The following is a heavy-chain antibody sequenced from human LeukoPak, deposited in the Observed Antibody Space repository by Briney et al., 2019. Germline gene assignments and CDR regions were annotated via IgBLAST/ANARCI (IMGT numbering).Heavy chain of an antibody. CDR3: ARVIASYYYYMDV. D-gene: IGHD2-21*01. V-gene: IGHV4-61*02. CDR2: IYTSGST. J-gene: IGHJ6*03. CDR1: RGSISSGSYY. Sequence: SQTLSLTCTVSRGSISSGSYYGSWIRQPAGKGLEWIGRIYTSGSTNYNPSLNSRVTISVDTSKNQFSLKLSSVTAADTAVYYCARVIASYYYYMDVWGKGTTVTVSS.